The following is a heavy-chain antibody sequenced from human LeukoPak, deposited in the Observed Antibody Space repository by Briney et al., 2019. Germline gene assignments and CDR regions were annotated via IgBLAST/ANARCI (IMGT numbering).Heavy chain of an antibody. CDR1: GGSISSYY. D-gene: IGHD5-18*01. J-gene: IGHJ4*02. CDR2: IYYSGST. Sequence: PSETLSLTCTVSGGSISSYYWGWIRQPPGKGLEWIGYIYYSGSTNYNPSLKSRVTISVDTSKNQFSLKLSSVTAADTAVYYCARHPGGYSYGFLDYWGQETLVTVSS. V-gene: IGHV4-59*08. CDR3: ARHPGGYSYGFLDY.